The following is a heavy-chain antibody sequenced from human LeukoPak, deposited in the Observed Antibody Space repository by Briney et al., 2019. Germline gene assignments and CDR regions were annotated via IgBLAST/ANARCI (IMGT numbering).Heavy chain of an antibody. Sequence: ASVKVSCKASGYTFTSYGISWVRQAPGQGLEWMGWISAYNGNTNYAQELQGRVTMTTDTSTSTAYMELRSLRSDDTAVYYCARVYSNPTNQDYWGQGTLVTVSS. D-gene: IGHD4-11*01. V-gene: IGHV1-18*01. CDR1: GYTFTSYG. CDR2: ISAYNGNT. CDR3: ARVYSNPTNQDY. J-gene: IGHJ4*02.